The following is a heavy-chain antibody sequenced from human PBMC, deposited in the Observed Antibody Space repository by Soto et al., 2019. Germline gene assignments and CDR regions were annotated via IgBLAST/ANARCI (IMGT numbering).Heavy chain of an antibody. D-gene: IGHD4-17*01. Sequence: PSETLSLTCTVSGGSISSGGYYWSWIRQHPGKGLEWIGYIYYSGGTYYNPSLKSRVTISVDTSKNQFSLKLSSVTAADTAVYYCARDQATPTADAFDIWGQGTMVTVSS. CDR1: GGSISSGGYY. J-gene: IGHJ3*02. CDR3: ARDQATPTADAFDI. CDR2: IYYSGGT. V-gene: IGHV4-31*03.